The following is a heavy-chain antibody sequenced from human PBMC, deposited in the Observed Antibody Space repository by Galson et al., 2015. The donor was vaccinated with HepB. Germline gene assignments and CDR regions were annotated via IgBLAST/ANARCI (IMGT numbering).Heavy chain of an antibody. CDR2: TSFDGSNN. Sequence: SLRLSCAASGFPFNTYGMHWVRQAPGKGLEWVAITSFDGSNNYYSDSVKGRFTISRDNSKNTLYLQMNSLRVEDTAVYYCAKEAPDYYDSIGYHSLDVWGQGITVTVSS. V-gene: IGHV3-30*18. D-gene: IGHD3-22*01. CDR3: AKEAPDYYDSIGYHSLDV. J-gene: IGHJ6*02. CDR1: GFPFNTYG.